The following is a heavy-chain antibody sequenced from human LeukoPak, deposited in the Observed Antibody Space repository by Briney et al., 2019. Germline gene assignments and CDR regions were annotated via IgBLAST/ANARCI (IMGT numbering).Heavy chain of an antibody. J-gene: IGHJ4*02. Sequence: GGSLRLSCAASGFTFSSYAMHWVRQAPGKGLEYVSAISSNGGSPYYANSVKGRFTISRDNSKNTLYLQMSSLSAEDMAVYYCAREYCIGGNCQYYFDYWGQGTLVTVSS. CDR1: GFTFSSYA. V-gene: IGHV3-64*01. CDR2: ISSNGGSP. CDR3: AREYCIGGNCQYYFDY. D-gene: IGHD2-15*01.